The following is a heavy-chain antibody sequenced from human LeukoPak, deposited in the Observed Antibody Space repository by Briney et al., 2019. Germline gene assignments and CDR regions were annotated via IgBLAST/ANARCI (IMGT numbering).Heavy chain of an antibody. Sequence: PGGSLRLSCAASGFTFSSYAMHWVRQAPGKGLEWVAVISYDGSNKYYADSVKGRFTISRDNSKNTLYLQMNSLRAEDTAVYYCARDFVVVTAGWDPGDYWGQGTLVTVSS. J-gene: IGHJ4*02. D-gene: IGHD2-21*02. CDR2: ISYDGSNK. CDR1: GFTFSSYA. CDR3: ARDFVVVTAGWDPGDY. V-gene: IGHV3-30-3*01.